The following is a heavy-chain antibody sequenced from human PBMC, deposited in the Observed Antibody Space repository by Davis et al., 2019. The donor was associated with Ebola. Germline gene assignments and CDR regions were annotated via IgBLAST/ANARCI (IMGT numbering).Heavy chain of an antibody. Sequence: GGSLRLSCAASGFTVSSNYMNWVRQAPGKGLEWVSYISGSATSTFYADSDKGRFTISRDNASYSLYLQMNSLRAEDTADYYCVRIRIGITMSGEADYFGLDFWGQGTTVTVSS. D-gene: IGHD1-14*01. CDR3: VRIRIGITMSGEADYFGLDF. CDR2: ISGSATST. CDR1: GFTVSSNY. J-gene: IGHJ6*02. V-gene: IGHV3-48*04.